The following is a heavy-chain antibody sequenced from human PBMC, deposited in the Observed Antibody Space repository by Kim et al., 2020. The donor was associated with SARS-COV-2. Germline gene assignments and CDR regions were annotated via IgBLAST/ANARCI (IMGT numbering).Heavy chain of an antibody. V-gene: IGHV1-8*01. Sequence: ASVKVSCKASGYTFTSYDINWVRQATGQGLEWMGWMNPNSGNTGYAQKFQGRVTMTRNTSISTAYMELSSLRSEDTAVYYCAALWGTTEHFDLWAVAPWSLSPQ. CDR3: AALWGTTEHFDL. CDR1: GYTFTSYD. D-gene: IGHD1-1*01. CDR2: MNPNSGNT. J-gene: IGHJ2*01.